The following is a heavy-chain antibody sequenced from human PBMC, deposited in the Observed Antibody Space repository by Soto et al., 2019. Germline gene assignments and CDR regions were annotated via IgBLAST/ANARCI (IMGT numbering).Heavy chain of an antibody. D-gene: IGHD3-22*01. V-gene: IGHV4-30-4*01. Sequence: SETLSLTCTVSGGSISSGDYYWSWIRQSPGTGLEWIGHIYYSVSNYYNPSLKSRVTMSVDTSKNQFSLKLSSVTAADTAVYYCARVRVENHYRSGYYLFDFWGQGTLVTVSS. J-gene: IGHJ4*02. CDR1: GGSISSGDYY. CDR2: IYYSVSN. CDR3: ARVRVENHYRSGYYLFDF.